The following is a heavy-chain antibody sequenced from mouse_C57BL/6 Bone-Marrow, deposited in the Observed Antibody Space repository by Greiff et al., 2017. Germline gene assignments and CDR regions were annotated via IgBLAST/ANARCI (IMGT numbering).Heavy chain of an antibody. Sequence: QVQLQQSGSELRSPGSSVKLSCKDIDSEVFPTAHMSWVRQKPGHGFEWIGGILPSIGRTIYGEKIEDKATLDADTLSNTAYLELNILTSENAAIYCCARYLLCLRRRPRDYFDYWGQGTTLTVSS. D-gene: IGHD2-2*01. J-gene: IGHJ2*01. CDR3: ARYLLCLRRRPRDYFDY. CDR1: DSEVFPTAH. V-gene: IGHV15-2*01. CDR2: ILPSIGRT.